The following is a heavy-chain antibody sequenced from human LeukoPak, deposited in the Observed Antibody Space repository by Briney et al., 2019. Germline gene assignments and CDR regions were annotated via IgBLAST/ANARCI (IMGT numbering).Heavy chain of an antibody. CDR3: ARGSNWGGDY. Sequence: GGSLRLSCVASGFTFSTSGMIWIRQAPGKGLEWVATIKPEGDEKFYVDSVKGRFTFSRDNTKNSLYLQMNSLRDDDTAMYYCARGSNWGGDYWGQGTLVTVSS. V-gene: IGHV3-7*01. J-gene: IGHJ4*02. D-gene: IGHD6-13*01. CDR1: GFTFSTSG. CDR2: IKPEGDEK.